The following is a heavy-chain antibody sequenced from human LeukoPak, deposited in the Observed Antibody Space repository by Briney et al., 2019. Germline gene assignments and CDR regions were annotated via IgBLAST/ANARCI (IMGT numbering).Heavy chain of an antibody. CDR2: IYTCGRT. D-gene: IGHD4-17*01. CDR1: GRSISNYY. J-gene: IGHJ6*04. CDR3: ARLIRMDV. Sequence: SETLSLTCSVSGRSISNYYWSWIRQPPGKGLEWIGYIYTCGRTIGSTIYNRSLKSRVTISVDTSKNKFSLKLSSVTAADTAVYYGARLIRMDVWGKGTTVTVSS. V-gene: IGHV4-4*09.